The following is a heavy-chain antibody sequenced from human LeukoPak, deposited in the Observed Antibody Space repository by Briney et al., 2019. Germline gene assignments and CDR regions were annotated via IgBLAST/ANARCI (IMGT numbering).Heavy chain of an antibody. CDR2: IYYNAIT. CDR1: GGSISSGGYY. CDR3: ARDTYGKTNWFDP. V-gene: IGHV4-30-4*08. J-gene: IGHJ5*02. D-gene: IGHD4-17*01. Sequence: SQTLSLTCTVSGGSISSGGYYWSWIRQHPGEGLEWIGYIYYNAITYYNPSLKSRVTISVDTSKNQFSLKLSSVTAADTAVYYCARDTYGKTNWFDPWGQGTLVTVSS.